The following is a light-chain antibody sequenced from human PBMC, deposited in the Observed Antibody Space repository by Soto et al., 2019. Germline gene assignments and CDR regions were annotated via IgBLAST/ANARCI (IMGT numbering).Light chain of an antibody. V-gene: IGLV2-14*01. CDR1: ISDVGGYNY. CDR2: DVS. Sequence: QSVLTQPASVSGSPAQSITIYCTVTISDVGGYNYVSWYQQHPGKAPKLMIYDVSNRPSGVSNRFSGSKSGNTASLTISGLQAEDEADYYCSSYTSSTPYVFGAGTKVTVL. CDR3: SSYTSSTPYV. J-gene: IGLJ1*01.